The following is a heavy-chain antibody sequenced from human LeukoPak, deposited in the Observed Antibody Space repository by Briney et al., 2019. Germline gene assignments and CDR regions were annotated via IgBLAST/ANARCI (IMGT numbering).Heavy chain of an antibody. Sequence: GGSLRLSCAASGFTFNDYAMHWVRQAPGKGLEWVSGLSWSGATIGYADSVKGRFTISRDNAKNSLYLQMNSLRAEDTAFYYCVKGDTSCAFPNFDFWGQGTLVTVSS. J-gene: IGHJ4*02. CDR2: LSWSGATI. V-gene: IGHV3-9*01. CDR3: VKGDTSCAFPNFDF. D-gene: IGHD2-2*01. CDR1: GFTFNDYA.